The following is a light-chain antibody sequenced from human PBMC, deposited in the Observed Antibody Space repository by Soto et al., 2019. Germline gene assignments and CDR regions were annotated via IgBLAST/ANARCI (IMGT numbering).Light chain of an antibody. Sequence: IVLTQSPGTLSLSPGERATLSCRASQSVSSSFLAWYQQRPGQAPRLLIYGASIRATDIPDRFSGSGSGTDSTLTIRRLEPDAFAVYYCHQYGSSYTFGQGTKLEIK. CDR2: GAS. J-gene: IGKJ2*01. CDR1: QSVSSSF. CDR3: HQYGSSYT. V-gene: IGKV3-20*01.